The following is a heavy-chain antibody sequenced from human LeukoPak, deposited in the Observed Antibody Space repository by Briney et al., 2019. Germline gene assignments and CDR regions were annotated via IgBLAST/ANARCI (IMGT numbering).Heavy chain of an antibody. CDR2: IWHDGGRE. J-gene: IGHJ4*02. V-gene: IGHV3-33*01. CDR1: GFTFSTHG. Sequence: PGGSLRLSCVVSGFTFSTHGFHWVRQAPGKGLEWVSVIWHDGGREEYADSVRGRFTISRDNSNLYFQMNSLRAEDTAIYYCARDIGNSGFNLDYWGQGTPVTVSS. CDR3: ARDIGNSGFNLDY. D-gene: IGHD5-12*01.